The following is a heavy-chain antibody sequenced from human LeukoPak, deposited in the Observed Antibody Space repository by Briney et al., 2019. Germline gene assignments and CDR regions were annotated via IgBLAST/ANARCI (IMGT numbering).Heavy chain of an antibody. Sequence: RASETLSLTCAVYGGSFSGYYWSWIRQPPGKGLEWIGEINHSGSTNYNPSLKSRVTISVDTSKNQFSLKLSSVTAADTAVYYCASRPLWFGEGRLDIWGQGTMVTVSS. CDR3: ASRPLWFGEGRLDI. CDR1: GGSFSGYY. V-gene: IGHV4-34*01. CDR2: INHSGST. D-gene: IGHD3-10*01. J-gene: IGHJ3*02.